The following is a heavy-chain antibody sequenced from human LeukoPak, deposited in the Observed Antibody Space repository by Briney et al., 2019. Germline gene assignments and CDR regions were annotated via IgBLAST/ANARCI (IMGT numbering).Heavy chain of an antibody. CDR1: GGSISSYY. V-gene: IGHV4-59*01. D-gene: IGHD3-3*01. CDR2: IYYSGST. CDR3: ARGTFWSGYYHDY. J-gene: IGHJ4*02. Sequence: IPSETLSLTCTVSGGSISSYYWSWIRQPPGKGLEWIGYIYYSGSTNYNPSLKSRVTISVDTSKTQFSLKLSSVTAADTAVYYCARGTFWSGYYHDYWGQGTLVTVSS.